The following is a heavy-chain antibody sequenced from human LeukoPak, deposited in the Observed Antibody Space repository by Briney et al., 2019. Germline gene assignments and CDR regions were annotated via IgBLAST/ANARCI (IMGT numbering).Heavy chain of an antibody. J-gene: IGHJ4*02. CDR2: ISYDGRNK. D-gene: IGHD2-21*02. V-gene: IGHV3-30*18. CDR3: AKSAHLAYCGGDCFGDY. Sequence: GRSLRLSCAVSGFTFSNYGMHWVRQAPGKGLEWVAVISYDGRNKKYADSVKGRFTISRDNSKNTLDLQMNSLRVEDTAVYYCAKSAHLAYCGGDCFGDYWGQGTLVTVSS. CDR1: GFTFSNYG.